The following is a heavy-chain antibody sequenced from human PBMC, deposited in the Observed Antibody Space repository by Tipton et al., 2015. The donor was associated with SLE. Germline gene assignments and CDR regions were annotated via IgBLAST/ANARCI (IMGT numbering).Heavy chain of an antibody. Sequence: SLRLSCAASGFTVSDNYVIWVRQAPGAGLEWVSIIYSGGDTYYAESVKGRFTISRDKSKNTVYLQMNSLRVEDTAVYYCATDITTTYRFDYWGQGSPVTVSP. D-gene: IGHD1-20*01. CDR2: IYSGGDT. CDR3: ATDITTTYRFDY. CDR1: GFTVSDNY. J-gene: IGHJ4*02. V-gene: IGHV3-53*05.